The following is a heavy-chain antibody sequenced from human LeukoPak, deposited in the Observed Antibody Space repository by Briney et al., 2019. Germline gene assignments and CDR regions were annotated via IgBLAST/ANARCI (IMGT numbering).Heavy chain of an antibody. V-gene: IGHV4-39*07. Sequence: SETLSLTCTVSGGSISSSSYYWGWIRQPPGKGLEWIGSIYHSGSTYYNPSLKGRVTISVDTSKNQFSLKLSSVTAADTAVYYCARVPSSSWYGYDYWGQGTLVTVSS. CDR3: ARVPSSSWYGYDY. CDR2: IYHSGST. CDR1: GGSISSSSYY. J-gene: IGHJ4*02. D-gene: IGHD6-13*01.